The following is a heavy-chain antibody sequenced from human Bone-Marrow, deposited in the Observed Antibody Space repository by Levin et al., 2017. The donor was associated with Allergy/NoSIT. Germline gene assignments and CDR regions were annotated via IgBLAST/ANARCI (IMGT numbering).Heavy chain of an antibody. V-gene: IGHV3-33*01. CDR1: GFTFKTYG. J-gene: IGHJ2*01. CDR3: ARDSRGGDFYSWYFDL. CDR2: IWTDGINK. D-gene: IGHD2-21*02. Sequence: SCAASGFTFKTYGMHWVRQAPGKGLEWVAVIWTDGINKNYVGSVKGRFTISRDNTKNTLDLQMNSLRAEDTAVYYCARDSRGGDFYSWYFDLWGRGTLVTVSS.